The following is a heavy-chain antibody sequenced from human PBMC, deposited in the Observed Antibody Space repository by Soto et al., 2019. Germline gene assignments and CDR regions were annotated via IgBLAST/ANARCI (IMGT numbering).Heavy chain of an antibody. D-gene: IGHD3-3*01. CDR3: ARDHSLPFAIFGVVIDY. J-gene: IGHJ4*02. Sequence: QVQLVQSGAEVKKPGASVKVSCKASGYTFTSYAMHWVRQAPGQRLEWMGWINAGNGNTKYSQKFQGRVTITRDTSASTAYMELSSLRSEDTAVYYCARDHSLPFAIFGVVIDYWGQGTLVTVSS. CDR1: GYTFTSYA. V-gene: IGHV1-3*01. CDR2: INAGNGNT.